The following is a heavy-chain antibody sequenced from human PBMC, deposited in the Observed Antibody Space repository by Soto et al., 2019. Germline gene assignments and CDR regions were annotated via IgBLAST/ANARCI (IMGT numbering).Heavy chain of an antibody. V-gene: IGHV4-31*03. CDR2: IYYSGST. Sequence: QVQLQESGPGLVKPSQTLSLTCTVSGGSISSGGYYWSWIRQHPGKGLGWIGYIYYSGSTYYNPSRMIRVPRTVDPSKHQFSLKLSSVTAADTAVYYWAREGGIVGATAADYWGQGTLVTVYS. D-gene: IGHD1-26*01. CDR3: AREGGIVGATAADY. J-gene: IGHJ4*02. CDR1: GGSISSGGYY.